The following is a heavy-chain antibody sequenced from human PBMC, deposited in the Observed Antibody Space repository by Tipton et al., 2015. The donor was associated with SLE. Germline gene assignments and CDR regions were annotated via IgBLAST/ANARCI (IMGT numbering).Heavy chain of an antibody. CDR3: AREVRGVYWYFDL. V-gene: IGHV4-39*07. J-gene: IGHJ2*01. D-gene: IGHD3-10*01. CDR2: INHSGSF. Sequence: TLSLTCTVSGGSISSSSYFWGWIRQPPGKGLEWIGEINHSGSFTYSPSLESRVTISVDTSKNQFSLKLNSVTAADTAVYYCAREVRGVYWYFDLWGRGTLVTVSS. CDR1: GGSISSSSYF.